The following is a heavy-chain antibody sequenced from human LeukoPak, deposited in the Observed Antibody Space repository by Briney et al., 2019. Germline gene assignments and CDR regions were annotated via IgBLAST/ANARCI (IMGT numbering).Heavy chain of an antibody. CDR2: IYYSGST. CDR1: GVSVSSGSYY. D-gene: IGHD4-11*01. CDR3: ARRRLQGKDAFDI. J-gene: IGHJ3*02. V-gene: IGHV4-61*01. Sequence: SETLSLTCIVSGVSVSSGSYYWSWIRQPPGKGLEWIGYIYYSGSTNYNPSLKSRVTISVDTSKNQFSLKLSSVTAADTAVYYCARRRLQGKDAFDIWGQGTMVTVSS.